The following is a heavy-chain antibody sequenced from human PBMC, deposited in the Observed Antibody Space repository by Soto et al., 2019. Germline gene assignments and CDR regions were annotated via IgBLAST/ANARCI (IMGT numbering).Heavy chain of an antibody. Sequence: GGSLRLSCAASGFTFSNAWMSWVRQAPGKGLEWVGRIKSKTDGGTTDYAAPVKGRFTISRDDSKNTLYLQMNSLKTEDTAVYYCTTSRGDYVWGSYRFFDYFDYWGQGTLVTVSS. CDR3: TTSRGDYVWGSYRFFDYFDY. CDR2: IKSKTDGGTT. J-gene: IGHJ4*02. D-gene: IGHD3-16*02. V-gene: IGHV3-15*01. CDR1: GFTFSNAW.